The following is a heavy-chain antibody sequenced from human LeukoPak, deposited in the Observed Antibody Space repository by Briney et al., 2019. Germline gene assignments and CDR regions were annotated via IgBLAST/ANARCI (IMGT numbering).Heavy chain of an antibody. Sequence: PSETLSLTCAVYGGSFSGYYWSWIRQPPGKGLEWIGEINHSGSTNYNPSLKSRVTISVDTSKNQFSLKLSSVTAADTAVYYCARAGYSSGWPMEPHNDYWGQGTLVTVSS. CDR2: INHSGST. CDR1: GGSFSGYY. V-gene: IGHV4-34*01. J-gene: IGHJ4*02. CDR3: ARAGYSSGWPMEPHNDY. D-gene: IGHD6-19*01.